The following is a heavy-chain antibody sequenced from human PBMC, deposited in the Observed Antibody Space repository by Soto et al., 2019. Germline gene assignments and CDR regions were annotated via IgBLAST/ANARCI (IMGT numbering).Heavy chain of an antibody. J-gene: IGHJ4*02. CDR1: GYTFTSYA. CDR3: ARDGYSSSPGFPSMGYFDY. CDR2: INAGNGNT. Sequence: ASVKVSCKASGYTFTSYAMHWVRQAPGQRLEWMGWINAGNGNTKYSQKFQGRVTITRDTSASTAYMELSSLRSEDTAVYYCARDGYSSSPGFPSMGYFDYWGQGTLVTVSS. V-gene: IGHV1-3*01. D-gene: IGHD6-6*01.